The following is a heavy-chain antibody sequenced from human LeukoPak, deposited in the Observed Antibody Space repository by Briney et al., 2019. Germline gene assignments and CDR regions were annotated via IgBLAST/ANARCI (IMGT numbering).Heavy chain of an antibody. D-gene: IGHD6-19*01. J-gene: IGHJ6*03. V-gene: IGHV4-39*07. Sequence: SETLSLTCTVSGASISGSSHYFWGWIRQTPGKGLEWIGSIYYSGITYYTPSLKSRLTISVDTSKNQFSLKLSSVTAADTAVYYCARDKAVAGTDGYYYYMDVWGKGTTVTISS. CDR2: IYYSGIT. CDR3: ARDKAVAGTDGYYYYMDV. CDR1: GASISGSSHYF.